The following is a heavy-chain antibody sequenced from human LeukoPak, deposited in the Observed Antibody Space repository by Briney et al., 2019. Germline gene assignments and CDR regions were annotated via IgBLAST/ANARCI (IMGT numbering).Heavy chain of an antibody. J-gene: IGHJ5*02. CDR2: IKNDGSSA. Sequence: GESLRLSCATSGFTFSNYWMSWLRQAPGKGLVWVSRIKNDGSSASYAESVKGRFTISRDIARNTLYLQMNSLRVDDTAVYYCAKSDWFDPWGRGILVTVSS. CDR3: AKSDWFDP. CDR1: GFTFSNYW. V-gene: IGHV3-74*01.